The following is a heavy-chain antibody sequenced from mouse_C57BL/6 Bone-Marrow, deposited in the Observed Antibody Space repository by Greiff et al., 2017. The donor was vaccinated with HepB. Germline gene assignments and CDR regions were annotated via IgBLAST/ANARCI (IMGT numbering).Heavy chain of an antibody. CDR2: IYPRSGNT. CDR1: GYTFTSYG. J-gene: IGHJ1*03. Sequence: VQLQQSGAELARPGASVKLSCKASGYTFTSYGISWVKQRTGQGLEWIGEIYPRSGNTYYNEKFKGKATLTADKSSSTAYMALRSLTSEDSAVYFCARWGYGSSYWYFDVWGTGTTVTVSS. D-gene: IGHD1-1*01. CDR3: ARWGYGSSYWYFDV. V-gene: IGHV1-81*01.